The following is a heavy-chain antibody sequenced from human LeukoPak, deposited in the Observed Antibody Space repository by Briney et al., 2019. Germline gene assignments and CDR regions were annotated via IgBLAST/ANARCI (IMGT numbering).Heavy chain of an antibody. CDR1: GGSISSYY. Sequence: SETLSLTCTVSGGSISSYYWSWIRQPPGKGLEWIGYIYYSGSTNYNTSLKSRVTISVDTSKNQFSLKLSSVTAADTAVYYCARDLMYYDFWSGTDYYYYYGMDVWGQGTTVTVSS. V-gene: IGHV4-59*01. CDR2: IYYSGST. D-gene: IGHD3-3*01. CDR3: ARDLMYYDFWSGTDYYYYYGMDV. J-gene: IGHJ6*02.